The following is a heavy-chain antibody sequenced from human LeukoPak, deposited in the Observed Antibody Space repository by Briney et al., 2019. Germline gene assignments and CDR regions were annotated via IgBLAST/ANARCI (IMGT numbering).Heavy chain of an antibody. CDR1: GFTFSSYE. D-gene: IGHD3-3*01. V-gene: IGHV3-48*03. CDR2: ISSSGSTI. Sequence: PGGSLRLSCAASGFTFSSYEMNWVRQAPGKGLEWVSYISSSGSTIYYADSVKGRFTISRDNAKNSLYLQMNSLRDEDTAVYYCARDVFPSDFREIDYWGQGTLVTVSS. J-gene: IGHJ4*02. CDR3: ARDVFPSDFREIDY.